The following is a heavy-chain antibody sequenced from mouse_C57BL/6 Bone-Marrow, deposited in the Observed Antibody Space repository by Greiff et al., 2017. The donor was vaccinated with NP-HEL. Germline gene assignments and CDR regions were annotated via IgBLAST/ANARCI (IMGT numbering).Heavy chain of an antibody. CDR3: ARISYGYDHAMDY. CDR1: GFSLTSYG. V-gene: IGHV2-2*01. J-gene: IGHJ4*01. CDR2: IWRGGST. D-gene: IGHD2-2*01. Sequence: QVQLQQSGPGLVQPSQSLSITCTVSGFSLTSYGVHWVRQSPGKGLEWLGVIWRGGSTDYNAAFISRLSISKDNSKSQVFFKMNSLQADDTAIYYCARISYGYDHAMDYWGQGTSVTVSS.